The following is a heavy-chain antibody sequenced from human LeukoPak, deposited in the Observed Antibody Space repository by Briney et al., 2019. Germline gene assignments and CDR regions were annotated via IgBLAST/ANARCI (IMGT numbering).Heavy chain of an antibody. CDR1: GFTFSSYA. D-gene: IGHD5-18*01. CDR2: ISGSGGST. V-gene: IGHV3-23*01. CDR3: VKAPGGYSYGQYYYGMDV. J-gene: IGHJ6*02. Sequence: GGSLRLSCAASGFTFSSYAMSWVRQAPGKGLEWVSAISGSGGSTFYADSVKGRFTISRDNSKNTLYLQMSSLRAEDTAVYYCVKAPGGYSYGQYYYGMDVWGQGTTVTVSS.